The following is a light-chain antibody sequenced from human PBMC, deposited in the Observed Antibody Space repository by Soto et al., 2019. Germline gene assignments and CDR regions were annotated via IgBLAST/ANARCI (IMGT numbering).Light chain of an antibody. CDR3: QQYDNWPSST. J-gene: IGKJ5*01. V-gene: IGKV3-15*01. CDR2: GAS. Sequence: EIVMTQSPATLSVSPGERATLSCRASQSVSSYLAWYQQKPGQAPRLLIYGASTRATGIPARFSGSGSGTEFTLTISSLQSEDFAGYSCQQYDNWPSSTFGQGTRLEIK. CDR1: QSVSSY.